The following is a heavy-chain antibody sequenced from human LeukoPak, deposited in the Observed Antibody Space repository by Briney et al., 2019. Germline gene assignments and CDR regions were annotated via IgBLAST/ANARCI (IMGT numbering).Heavy chain of an antibody. Sequence: ASMKVSCKASGYTFSDYYMHWVRQAPGQGLEWVGWINPNSGGTNYAQKFQGRVTMTEDTSTDTAYMELSSLRSEDTAVYYCATSMVRGVISALDYWGQGTLVTVSS. D-gene: IGHD3-10*01. CDR2: INPNSGGT. V-gene: IGHV1-2*02. J-gene: IGHJ4*02. CDR3: ATSMVRGVISALDY. CDR1: GYTFSDYY.